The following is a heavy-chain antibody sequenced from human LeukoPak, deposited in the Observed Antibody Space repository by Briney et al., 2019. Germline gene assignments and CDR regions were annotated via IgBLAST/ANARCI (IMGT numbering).Heavy chain of an antibody. CDR3: ARESPQRYYYYGSDV. V-gene: IGHV1-18*01. J-gene: IGHJ6*02. D-gene: IGHD3-10*01. CDR1: GYIFTNKG. Sequence: ASVKVSCKASGYIFTNKGISWVRQAPGQGLEWMGWISAHNGDTNYEQKFQGRVTMTTDTSTSTAFLELKSLRSDDTAAYYCARESPQRYYYYGSDVWGQGTTVTVSS. CDR2: ISAHNGDT.